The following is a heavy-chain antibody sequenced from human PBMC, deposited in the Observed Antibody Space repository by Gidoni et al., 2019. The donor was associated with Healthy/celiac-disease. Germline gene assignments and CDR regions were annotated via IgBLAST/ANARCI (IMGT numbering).Heavy chain of an antibody. CDR1: RCTFSSYA. CDR3: AKDRSSGLSDAFDI. J-gene: IGHJ3*02. D-gene: IGHD6-19*01. V-gene: IGHV3-23*01. CDR2: ISGSGGST. Sequence: EVQLLESGGGLVQPGGSLRLSCAASRCTFSSYAMSWVRQAPGKGLEGVSAISGSGGSTYYADSVKGRFTISRDNSKNTLYLKMNSLRAEDTAVYYCAKDRSSGLSDAFDIWGQGTMVTVSS.